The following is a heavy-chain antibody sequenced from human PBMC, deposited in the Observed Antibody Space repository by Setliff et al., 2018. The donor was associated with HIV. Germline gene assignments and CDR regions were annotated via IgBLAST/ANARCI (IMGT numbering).Heavy chain of an antibody. Sequence: ASVKVSCKASGGTFSSYAISWVRQAPGQGLEWIGGIIPILGTANYAQKFQGRVTITTDESTGTTYMELSSLRSEDTAVYYCASEVGTYSGSYAVADGFDIWGQGTMVTVSS. CDR1: GGTFSSYA. CDR3: ASEVGTYSGSYAVADGFDI. J-gene: IGHJ3*02. D-gene: IGHD1-26*01. V-gene: IGHV1-69*05. CDR2: IIPILGTA.